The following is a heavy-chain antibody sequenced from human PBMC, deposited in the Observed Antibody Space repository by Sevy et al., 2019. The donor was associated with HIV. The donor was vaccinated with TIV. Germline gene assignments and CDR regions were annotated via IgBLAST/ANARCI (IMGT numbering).Heavy chain of an antibody. D-gene: IGHD3-3*01. CDR1: GFTFGDYA. V-gene: IGHV3-49*03. CDR2: IRSKAYGGTT. CDR3: TRDAPYYDFWSGYYGFDY. J-gene: IGHJ4*02. Sequence: GGSLRLSCTASGFTFGDYAMSWFRQAPGKWLEWVGFIRSKAYGGTTEYAASVKGRFTISRDDSKSIAYLQMNSLKTEDTAVYYCTRDAPYYDFWSGYYGFDYWGQGTLVTVSS.